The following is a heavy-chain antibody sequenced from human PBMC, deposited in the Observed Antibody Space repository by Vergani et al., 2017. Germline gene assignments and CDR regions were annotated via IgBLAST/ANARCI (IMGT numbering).Heavy chain of an antibody. V-gene: IGHV3-21*01. Sequence: EVQLVESGGGLVKPGGSLRLSCAASGFTFSSYSMNWFRQAPGKGLEWVSSISSSSSYIYYADSVKGRFTISRDNAKNSLYLQMNSLRAEDTAVYYCARVQSYCSSTSCYYWYFDLWGRGTLVTVSS. CDR3: ARVQSYCSSTSCYYWYFDL. CDR1: GFTFSSYS. D-gene: IGHD2-2*01. CDR2: ISSSSSYI. J-gene: IGHJ2*01.